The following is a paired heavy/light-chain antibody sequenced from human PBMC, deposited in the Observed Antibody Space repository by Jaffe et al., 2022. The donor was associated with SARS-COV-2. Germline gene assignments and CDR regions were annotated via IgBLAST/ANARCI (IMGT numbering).Light chain of an antibody. CDR1: QSLLHSNGYNY. V-gene: IGKV2-28*01. CDR3: IQALQTPPT. J-gene: IGKJ3*01. CDR2: LGS. Sequence: DIVMTQSPLSLPVTPGEPASISCRSSQSLLHSNGYNYLDWYLQKPGQSPQLLIYLGSNRASGVPDRFSGSGSGTDFTLKISRVEAEDVGVYYCIQALQTPPTFGPGTKVDIK.
Heavy chain of an antibody. V-gene: IGHV1-46*04. J-gene: IGHJ4*02. CDR1: GYTFTSYY. Sequence: QVHLVQSGAEVKKPGASVKVSCKASGYTFTSYYVHWVRQAPGQGLEWMGIINPGEDSTSYAQKLQGRVTMTRDTSTSTVYMELNSLRSEDTAVYYCARGGYSSGWGLDYWGQGTLVTVSS. CDR3: ARGGYSSGWGLDY. D-gene: IGHD6-19*01. CDR2: INPGEDST.